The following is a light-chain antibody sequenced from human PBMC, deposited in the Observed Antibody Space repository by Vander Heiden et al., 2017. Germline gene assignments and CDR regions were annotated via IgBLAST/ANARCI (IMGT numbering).Light chain of an antibody. CDR1: SSNMGAGYD. CDR3: QSYDSSLSGRVV. Sequence: QSVLPQPPSASPAPGLRVTICCTGSSSNMGAGYDVHWYQQHQGTAPKLLIYGNSNRPSGVPDRFSGSKSGTSASLAITGLQAEDEADYYCQSYDSSLSGRVVFGGGTKLTVL. V-gene: IGLV1-40*01. J-gene: IGLJ2*01. CDR2: GNS.